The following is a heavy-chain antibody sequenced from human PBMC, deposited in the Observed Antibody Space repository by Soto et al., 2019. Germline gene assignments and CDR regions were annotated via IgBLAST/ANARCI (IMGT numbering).Heavy chain of an antibody. Sequence: VKVSCKASGFSFTGYYIHWLRQAPGQGLEWMGWINAHSGGTEYAQKFQGRVTLTRDTPIATAYLTLTSLTSDDTALYYCAKDLTRQLAYWLDPWGQGTQVTVSS. J-gene: IGHJ5*02. CDR1: GFSFTGYY. D-gene: IGHD6-6*01. V-gene: IGHV1-2*02. CDR2: INAHSGGT. CDR3: AKDLTRQLAYWLDP.